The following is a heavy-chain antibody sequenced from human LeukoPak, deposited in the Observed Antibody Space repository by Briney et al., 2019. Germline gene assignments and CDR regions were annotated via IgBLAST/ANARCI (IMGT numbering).Heavy chain of an antibody. Sequence: PGGSLRLSCAASGFIFSNYGMHWVRQAPGKGLEWVAVISYDGSNKYYADSVEGRFTISRDNSKNTLYLQMNSLRAEDTAVYYCAKDTKPRLAAAAPFHWGQGTLVTVSS. J-gene: IGHJ4*02. V-gene: IGHV3-30*18. CDR1: GFIFSNYG. CDR2: ISYDGSNK. CDR3: AKDTKPRLAAAAPFH. D-gene: IGHD6-13*01.